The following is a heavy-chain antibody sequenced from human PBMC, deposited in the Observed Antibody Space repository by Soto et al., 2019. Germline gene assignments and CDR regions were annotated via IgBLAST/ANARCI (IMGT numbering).Heavy chain of an antibody. CDR3: MLGSGWKDFDY. V-gene: IGHV4-39*01. J-gene: IGHJ4*02. CDR2: IYNSGST. CDR1: GGSISGSSYY. Sequence: SETLSLTCTVSGGSISGSSYYWGWIRQPPGKGLEWIGNIYNSGSTYYNPSLKSRVTISVDTSKNQISLKLSSVTAADTAVYYCMLGSGWKDFDYWGQGTLVTVSS. D-gene: IGHD3-22*01.